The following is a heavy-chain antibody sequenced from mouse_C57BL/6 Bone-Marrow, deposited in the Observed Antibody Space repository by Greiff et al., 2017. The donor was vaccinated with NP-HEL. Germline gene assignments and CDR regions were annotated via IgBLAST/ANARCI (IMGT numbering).Heavy chain of an antibody. CDR3: ARVDWDDDY. V-gene: IGHV3-6*01. CDR1: GYSITSGYY. Sequence: ESGPGLVKPSQSLSLTCSVTGYSITSGYYWNWIRQFPGNKLEWMGYISYDGSNNYNPSLKNRISITRDTSKNQFFLKLNSVTTEDTATDDCARVDWDDDYWGQGTTLTVSS. CDR2: ISYDGSN. J-gene: IGHJ2*01. D-gene: IGHD4-1*01.